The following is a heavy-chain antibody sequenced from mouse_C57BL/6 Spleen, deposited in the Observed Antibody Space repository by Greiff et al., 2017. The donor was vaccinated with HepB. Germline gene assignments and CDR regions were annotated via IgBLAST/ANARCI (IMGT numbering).Heavy chain of an antibody. CDR3: ARDPDFDY. Sequence: EVQGVESGGGLVKPGGSLKLSCAASGFTFSSYAMSWVRQTPEKSLEWVATISDGGSYTYYPDNVKGRCTISRDNAKNNLYLQMSHLKSEDTAMYYCARDPDFDYWGQGTTLTVSS. CDR2: ISDGGSYT. CDR1: GFTFSSYA. V-gene: IGHV5-4*01. J-gene: IGHJ2*01.